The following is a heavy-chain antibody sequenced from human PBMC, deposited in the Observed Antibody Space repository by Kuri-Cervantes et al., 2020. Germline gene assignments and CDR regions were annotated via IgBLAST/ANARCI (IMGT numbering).Heavy chain of an antibody. CDR2: IIPIFGTA. J-gene: IGHJ6*02. Sequence: SVKVSCKASGGTFSSYAISWVRQAPGQGLEWMGGIIPIFGTANYAQKFQGRVTITADESTSTAYMELSSLRSEDTAVYYCARATPYYYGSGCYLSPCGMDVWGQGTTVTVSS. D-gene: IGHD3-10*01. V-gene: IGHV1-69*13. CDR1: GGTFSSYA. CDR3: ARATPYYYGSGCYLSPCGMDV.